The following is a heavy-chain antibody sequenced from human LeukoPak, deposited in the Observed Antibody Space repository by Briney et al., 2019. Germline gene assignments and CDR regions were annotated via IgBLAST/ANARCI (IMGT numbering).Heavy chain of an antibody. CDR3: ASGYYYVSSPFDY. Sequence: SVKVSCKASGGTFSSYAISWVRQAPGQGLEWMGGIIPIFGTANNAQKFQGRVTITADESTSTAYMELSSLRSEDTAVYYCASGYYYVSSPFDYWGQGTLVTVSS. J-gene: IGHJ4*02. CDR1: GGTFSSYA. V-gene: IGHV1-69*01. D-gene: IGHD3-22*01. CDR2: IIPIFGTA.